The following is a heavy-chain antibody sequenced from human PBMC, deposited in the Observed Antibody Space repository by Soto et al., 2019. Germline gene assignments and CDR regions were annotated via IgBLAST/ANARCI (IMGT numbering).Heavy chain of an antibody. J-gene: IGHJ3*02. CDR3: ARARLRAVYAFDI. D-gene: IGHD5-12*01. Sequence: PSEALSVTCTASVGSVSIGAYSWTWIRQRPGKGLEWIGYLYYSGSTYYSPSLKSRLSISLDTSKNQFSLRLSSVTAADTAMYYCARARLRAVYAFDIWGQGTMVTV. CDR1: VGSVSIGAYS. V-gene: IGHV4-31*03. CDR2: LYYSGST.